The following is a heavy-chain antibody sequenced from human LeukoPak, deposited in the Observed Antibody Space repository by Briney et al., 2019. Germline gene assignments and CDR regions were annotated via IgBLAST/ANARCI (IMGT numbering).Heavy chain of an antibody. Sequence: PGGSLRLSCAASGFTFRNYWMGWVRQAPGKGLEWVAHINQDGSKEYYMDSVKARFTISRDNAKNSLSLQMNSLRAEDTAVYYCVRDGGVSGYDLLDYWGQGTLVTVSS. CDR3: VRDGGVSGYDLLDY. D-gene: IGHD5-12*01. J-gene: IGHJ4*02. CDR1: GFTFRNYW. V-gene: IGHV3-7*01. CDR2: INQDGSKE.